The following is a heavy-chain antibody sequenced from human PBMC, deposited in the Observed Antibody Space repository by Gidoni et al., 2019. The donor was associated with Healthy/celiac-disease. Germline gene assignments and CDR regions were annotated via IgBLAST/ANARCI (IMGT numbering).Heavy chain of an antibody. CDR1: GFTFSNAL. J-gene: IGHJ1*01. CDR2: IKSKTDGGTT. Sequence: EVHLMESGGGLVKPGGSRSLSCAASGFTFSNALMSWVRKAPGKGLECVGCIKSKTDGGTTDYAAPVKGRFTISRDDSKNTLYLQMNSLKTEDTAVYYCTTGSSRTEYFQHWGQGTLVTVSS. V-gene: IGHV3-15*01. CDR3: TTGSSRTEYFQH.